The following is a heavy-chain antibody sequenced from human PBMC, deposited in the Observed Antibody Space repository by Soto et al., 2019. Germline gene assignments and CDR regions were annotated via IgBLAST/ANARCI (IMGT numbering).Heavy chain of an antibody. CDR2: ISGSGVST. J-gene: IGHJ6*02. CDR1: GFTFSSYA. V-gene: IGHV3-23*01. Sequence: GGSLRLSCAASGFTFSSYAMTWVRQAPGKGLEWVSVISGSGVSTYYADSVKGRFTISRDNSKKTLYLQMNSLRAEDTAVYYCAKGPYEIHDYDMDVWGQGTTVTV. CDR3: AKGPYEIHDYDMDV. D-gene: IGHD3-16*01.